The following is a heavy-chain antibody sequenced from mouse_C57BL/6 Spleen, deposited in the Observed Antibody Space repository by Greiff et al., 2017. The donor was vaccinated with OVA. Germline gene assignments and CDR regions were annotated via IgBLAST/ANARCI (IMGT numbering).Heavy chain of an antibody. CDR3: ARRGSTTVVEDYWYFDV. Sequence: VQLQQPGAELVRPGSSVKLSCKASGYTFTSYWMHWVKQRPIQGLEWIGNIDPSDSETHYNQKFKDKATLTVDKSSSTAYMQLSSLTSEDSAVYYCARRGSTTVVEDYWYFDVWGTGTTVTVSS. D-gene: IGHD1-1*01. CDR2: IDPSDSET. CDR1: GYTFTSYW. J-gene: IGHJ1*03. V-gene: IGHV1-52*01.